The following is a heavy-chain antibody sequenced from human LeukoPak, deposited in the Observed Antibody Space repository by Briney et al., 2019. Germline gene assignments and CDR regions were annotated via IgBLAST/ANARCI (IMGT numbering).Heavy chain of an antibody. D-gene: IGHD1-26*01. CDR1: GDSISYFY. Sequence: SETLSLTCSVSGDSISYFYWSWIRQAAGKGLEWIGRINSSGSTEYNASLKSRVTMSVDTSKNQLSLKVISVTAADTAVYYCARSPYLRTYGYGPWELPVSYFDYWGQGTLVTVSS. J-gene: IGHJ4*02. CDR3: ARSPYLRTYGYGPWELPVSYFDY. V-gene: IGHV4-4*07. CDR2: INSSGST.